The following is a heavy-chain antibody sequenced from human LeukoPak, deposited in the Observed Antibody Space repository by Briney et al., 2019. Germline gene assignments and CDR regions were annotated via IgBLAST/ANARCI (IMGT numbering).Heavy chain of an antibody. CDR3: AKDLCAGGGCHLAPTAFDY. J-gene: IGHJ4*02. CDR1: GFTFSSYA. V-gene: IGHV3-23*01. CDR2: ISGSGGST. Sequence: SGGSLRLSCAASGFTFSSYAMSWVRQAPGKGLEWVSAISGSGGSTYYADSVKGRFTISRDNSKNTQYLQMNSLRAEDTAVYYCAKDLCAGGGCHLAPTAFDYWGQGTLVTVSS. D-gene: IGHD5-18*01.